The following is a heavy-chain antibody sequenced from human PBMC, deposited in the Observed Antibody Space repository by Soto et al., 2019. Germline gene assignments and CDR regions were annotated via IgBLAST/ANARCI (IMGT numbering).Heavy chain of an antibody. Sequence: SCAAPGFPFFRYAVRWVRKATGEGPEWISSISGSGSTIYYADSVKGRFTISRDNSKNTLYLQMSSLRAEDTAVYYCAKVFYYYDSSGYYYAGYWGHGTLVTVSS. J-gene: IGHJ4*01. D-gene: IGHD3-22*01. CDR3: AKVFYYYDSSGYYYAGY. CDR2: ISGSGSTI. V-gene: IGHV3-23*01. CDR1: GFPFFRYA.